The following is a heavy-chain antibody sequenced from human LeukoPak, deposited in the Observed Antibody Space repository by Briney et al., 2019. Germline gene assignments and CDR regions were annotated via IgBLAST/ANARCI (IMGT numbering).Heavy chain of an antibody. CDR3: ARVPSGRWFDP. V-gene: IGHV4-30-2*01. Sequence: SETLSLTCTVSGGSISSGGYYWSWIRQPPGKGLEWIGYIYHSGSTYYNPSLKSRVTISVDRSKNQFSLKLSSVTAADTAVYYCARVPSGRWFDPWGQGTLVTVSS. CDR2: IYHSGST. CDR1: GGSISSGGYY. J-gene: IGHJ5*02.